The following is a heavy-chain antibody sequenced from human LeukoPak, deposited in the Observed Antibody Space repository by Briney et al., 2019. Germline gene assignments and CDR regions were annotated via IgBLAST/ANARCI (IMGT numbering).Heavy chain of an antibody. CDR3: AGGVIQLWPGPFDY. J-gene: IGHJ4*02. CDR1: GGSISSGGYY. Sequence: SETLSLTCTVSGGSISSGGYYWSWIRQHPGKGLEWIGYIYYSGSTNYNPSLKSRVTISVDTSKNQFSLKLSSVTAADTAVYYCAGGVIQLWPGPFDYWGQGTLVTVSS. V-gene: IGHV4-61*08. D-gene: IGHD5-18*01. CDR2: IYYSGST.